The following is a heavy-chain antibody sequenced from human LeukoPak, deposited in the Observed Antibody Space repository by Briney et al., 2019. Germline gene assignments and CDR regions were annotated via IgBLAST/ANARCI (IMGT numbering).Heavy chain of an antibody. J-gene: IGHJ4*02. CDR2: ISTSSTYI. V-gene: IGHV3-21*01. CDR1: GFTFTIYY. Sequence: RSGGSLRLSCAASGFTFTIYYMNWVRQTPGKGLEWVSSISTSSTYIYYADSVKGRFTISRDNAKNSLYLQMNSLRAEDTAVYYCARDPPFIIGTTFFDYWGQGTLVTVSS. CDR3: ARDPPFIIGTTFFDY. D-gene: IGHD1-20*01.